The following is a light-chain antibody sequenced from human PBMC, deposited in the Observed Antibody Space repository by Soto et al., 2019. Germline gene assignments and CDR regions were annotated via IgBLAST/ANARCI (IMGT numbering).Light chain of an antibody. J-gene: IGLJ2*01. V-gene: IGLV2-23*03. CDR1: SSDVGSYNL. Sequence: QSALTQPASVSGSPGQSITISCTGTSSDVGSYNLVSWYQQHPGKAPKLMIYEGSQRPSGVSHRFSGSKSGNTASLTLSGLQAEDETDYYCCSYAGSSTFVFGGGTKLTVL. CDR2: EGS. CDR3: CSYAGSSTFV.